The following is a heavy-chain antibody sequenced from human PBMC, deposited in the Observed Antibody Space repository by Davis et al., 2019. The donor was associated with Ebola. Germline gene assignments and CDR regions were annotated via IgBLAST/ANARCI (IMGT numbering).Heavy chain of an antibody. CDR2: ISSSSSYI. V-gene: IGHV3-21*04. Sequence: GESLKISCAASGFTFSIYGMNWVRQAPGKGLEWVSSISSSSSYIYRADSVKGRFTISRDNAKNSLYLQMNSLRAEDTALYYCAKDRIVGQYGMDVWGQGTTVTVSS. J-gene: IGHJ6*02. CDR1: GFTFSIYG. D-gene: IGHD3-16*02. CDR3: AKDRIVGQYGMDV.